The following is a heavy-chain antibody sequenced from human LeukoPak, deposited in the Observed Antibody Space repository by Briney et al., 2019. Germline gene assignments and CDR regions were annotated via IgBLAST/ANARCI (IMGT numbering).Heavy chain of an antibody. CDR3: ATGPYCSGGSCYSRRHDY. Sequence: SVKVSCKASGGTFSSYAISWVRQAPGQGLEWMGGIIPIFGTANYAQKIQGRVTITADESTSTAYMELSSLRSEDTAVYYCATGPYCSGGSCYSRRHDYWGQGTLVTVSS. V-gene: IGHV1-69*13. J-gene: IGHJ4*02. D-gene: IGHD2-15*01. CDR2: IIPIFGTA. CDR1: GGTFSSYA.